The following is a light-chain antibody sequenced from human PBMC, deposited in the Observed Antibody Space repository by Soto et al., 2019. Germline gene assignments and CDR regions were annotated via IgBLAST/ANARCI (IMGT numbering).Light chain of an antibody. CDR1: GRDIGAYNY. CDR3: SSSTTSYFYV. Sequence: QSALTQPASVSGSPGQSITISCTGSGRDIGAYNYVSWYQQHPGKAPKLIIYEVENRPSGVSNRFSASKSAFTASLTISGLQAEDQAGYHCSSSTTSYFYVFGPGTKVTVL. V-gene: IGLV2-14*01. J-gene: IGLJ1*01. CDR2: EVE.